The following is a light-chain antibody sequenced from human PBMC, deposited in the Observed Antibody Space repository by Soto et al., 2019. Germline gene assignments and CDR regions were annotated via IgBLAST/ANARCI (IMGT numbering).Light chain of an antibody. CDR3: QQYENLPT. Sequence: DIQISLSPSSLSASVGDRVTITCQASQNINNYLNWYQQKPGRAPKLLIYDASNLEAGVPSRFRGSGSGTDFTFTISRLQPEDIATYYCQQYENLPTFGQGTRLEI. V-gene: IGKV1-33*01. J-gene: IGKJ5*01. CDR1: QNINNY. CDR2: DAS.